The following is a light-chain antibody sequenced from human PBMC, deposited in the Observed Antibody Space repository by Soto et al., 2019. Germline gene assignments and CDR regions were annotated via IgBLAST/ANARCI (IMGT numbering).Light chain of an antibody. V-gene: IGKV1-17*01. J-gene: IGKJ1*01. CDR3: LQHNSYPRT. CDR1: QVIRNC. CDR2: AAS. Sequence: DIQMTQSPSSLSASVGDRVTITCRASQVIRNCLGWYQQKRGKAPKRLIYAASRLQSGVPSRFSGSGSGTEFTLTISSLQPEDFATYYCLQHNSYPRTFGQGTKVDIK.